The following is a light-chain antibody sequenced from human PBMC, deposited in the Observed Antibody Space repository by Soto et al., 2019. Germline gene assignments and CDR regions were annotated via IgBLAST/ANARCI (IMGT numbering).Light chain of an antibody. Sequence: EIVMTQTPLSLPVTPGEPASISCRSSQSLLDSDDGNTYLDWYVQKPGQSPQLRIYTVSDRASGVPDRFSGSGSGADFTLKISRGEAEDVGVDYVKQRTEFPSTFGGGTKVDIK. CDR3: KQRTEFPST. CDR1: QSLLDSDDGNTY. J-gene: IGKJ4*01. CDR2: TVS. V-gene: IGKV2-40*01.